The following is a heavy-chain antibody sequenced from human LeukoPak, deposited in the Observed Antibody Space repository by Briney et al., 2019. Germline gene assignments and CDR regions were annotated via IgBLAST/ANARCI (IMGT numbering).Heavy chain of an antibody. V-gene: IGHV4-61*01. Sequence: SETLSLTCTVSGGSVSSGSYHWSWIRQPPGKGLEWIVYIYYSGSTNYNPSLKSRVTISGDTSKNQFSLKLSSVTAADTAVYYCARVGWYGGLTEFDYWGQGTLVTVSS. CDR2: IYYSGST. J-gene: IGHJ4*02. CDR1: GGSVSSGSYH. CDR3: ARVGWYGGLTEFDY. D-gene: IGHD3-10*01.